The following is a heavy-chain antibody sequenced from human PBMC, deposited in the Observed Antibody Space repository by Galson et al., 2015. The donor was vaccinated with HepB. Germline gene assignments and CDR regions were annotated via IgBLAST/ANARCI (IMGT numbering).Heavy chain of an antibody. D-gene: IGHD6-13*01. Sequence: SLRLSCAASGFTFSTYAMSWVRQVPGKGLEWVSGISGSATSTKYVDSVKGRFTISRDNSKNTLFLQMNSLRAEDTAIYYCAREIEYSRPSSLYYYMDVWGKGTTVSVSS. CDR3: AREIEYSRPSSLYYYMDV. J-gene: IGHJ6*03. CDR1: GFTFSTYA. V-gene: IGHV3-23*01. CDR2: ISGSATST.